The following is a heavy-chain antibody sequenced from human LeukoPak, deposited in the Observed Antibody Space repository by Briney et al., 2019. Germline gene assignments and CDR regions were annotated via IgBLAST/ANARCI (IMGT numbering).Heavy chain of an antibody. V-gene: IGHV3-30*04. CDR1: GFTFSSYA. Sequence: GGSLRLSCAASGFTFSSYAMHWVRQAPGKGLEWVAVISYDGSNKYYADSVNGRFTISRDNSKNTLYLQMNSLRAEDTAVYYCAREGQKSGYDDAFDYWGQGTLVAVSS. CDR2: ISYDGSNK. D-gene: IGHD5-12*01. J-gene: IGHJ4*02. CDR3: AREGQKSGYDDAFDY.